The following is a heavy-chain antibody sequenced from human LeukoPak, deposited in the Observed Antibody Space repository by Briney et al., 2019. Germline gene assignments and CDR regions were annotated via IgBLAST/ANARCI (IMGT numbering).Heavy chain of an antibody. J-gene: IGHJ4*02. V-gene: IGHV3-23*01. CDR2: ISGSGSNT. CDR1: GFTFSSYA. D-gene: IGHD4-17*01. CDR3: ARGNGDYAIHPDY. Sequence: PGGSLRLSCAASGFTFSSYAMTWVRRAPGKGLEWVSAISGSGSNTYYADSVKGRFTISRDNSKNTLYLLINSLRADDTAVYYCARGNGDYAIHPDYWGQGTLVTVSS.